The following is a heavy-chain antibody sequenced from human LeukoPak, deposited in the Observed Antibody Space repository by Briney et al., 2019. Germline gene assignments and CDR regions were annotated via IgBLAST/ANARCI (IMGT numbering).Heavy chain of an antibody. CDR3: ATEVWFRADS. CDR2: IDQYGGQK. Sequence: GGSLRLSCAASGFTFSVYWMSWVRQAPGKGLEWVATIDQYGGQKNYVESVKGRFTISRDNAENSLFLQMNSLRADDTAVYYCATEVWFRADSWGQGTLVTVSS. CDR1: GFTFSVYW. J-gene: IGHJ4*02. D-gene: IGHD3-10*01. V-gene: IGHV3-7*05.